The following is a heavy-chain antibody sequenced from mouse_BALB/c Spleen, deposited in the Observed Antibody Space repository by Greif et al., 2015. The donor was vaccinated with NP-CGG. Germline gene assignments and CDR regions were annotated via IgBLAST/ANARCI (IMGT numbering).Heavy chain of an antibody. D-gene: IGHD2-12*01. CDR2: ISDGGSYT. CDR3: ARAGNDGYAMDY. J-gene: IGHJ4*01. V-gene: IGHV5-4*02. CDR1: GFTFSDYY. Sequence: EVKLVESGGGLVKPGGSLKLSCAASGFTFSDYYMYWVRQTPEKRLEWVATISDGGSYTYYPDSVKGRFTISRDNAKNNLYLQMSSLKSEDTAMYYCARAGNDGYAMDYWGQGTSVTVSS.